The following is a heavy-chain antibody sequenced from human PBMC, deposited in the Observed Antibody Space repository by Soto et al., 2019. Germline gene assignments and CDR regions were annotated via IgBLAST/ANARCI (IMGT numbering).Heavy chain of an antibody. CDR2: IYHTGHT. V-gene: IGHV4-38-2*02. CDR1: NFSISSGYY. CDR3: ARARGGCSLPKSLDLDF. D-gene: IGHD3-16*01. Sequence: SETLSLTCIVSNFSISSGYYWGWIRQSPGKGLEWIATIYHTGHTYYNPSLKSRVTISVDTSENHFSLKLSSVTAADTAFYYCARARGGCSLPKSLDLDFWGQGTLVTVSS. J-gene: IGHJ4*02.